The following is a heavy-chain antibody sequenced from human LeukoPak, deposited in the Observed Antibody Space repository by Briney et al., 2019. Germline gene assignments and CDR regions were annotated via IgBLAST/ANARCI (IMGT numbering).Heavy chain of an antibody. J-gene: IGHJ4*02. CDR2: ISWNSGSI. Sequence: GRSLRLSCAASGFTFDDYAMHWVRQAPGKGLEWVSGISWNSGSIGYADSVKGRFTISRDNAKNSLYLQMNSLRAEDTALYYCAKDMSVAVAGTGFDYWGQGTLVTVSS. CDR1: GFTFDDYA. D-gene: IGHD6-19*01. V-gene: IGHV3-9*01. CDR3: AKDMSVAVAGTGFDY.